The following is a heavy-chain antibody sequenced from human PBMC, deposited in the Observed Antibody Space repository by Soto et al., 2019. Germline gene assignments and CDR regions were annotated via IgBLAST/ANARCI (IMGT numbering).Heavy chain of an antibody. D-gene: IGHD4-17*01. J-gene: IGHJ3*02. Sequence: SVKVSCKASGGTFSSYTISWVRQAPGQGLEWMGRIIAILGIANYAQKFQGRVTITADKSTSTAYMELSSLRSEDTAVYYCARDLVTTYAFDIWGQGTMVTVSS. CDR2: IIAILGIA. V-gene: IGHV1-69*04. CDR3: ARDLVTTYAFDI. CDR1: GGTFSSYT.